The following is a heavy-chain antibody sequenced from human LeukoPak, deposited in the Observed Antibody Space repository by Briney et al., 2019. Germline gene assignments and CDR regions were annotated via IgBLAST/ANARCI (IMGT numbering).Heavy chain of an antibody. CDR2: IYYSGNT. V-gene: IGHV4-39*07. CDR3: ARDKAVASSFDY. Sequence: SETLSLTCTVSGGSISSRRYYWGWIRQPPGKGLEWIGSIYYSGNTYYNPSLKSRITISVDTSKNQFSLKLSSVTAADTAVYYCARDKAVASSFDYWGQGTLVTVSS. CDR1: GGSISSRRYY. D-gene: IGHD6-19*01. J-gene: IGHJ4*02.